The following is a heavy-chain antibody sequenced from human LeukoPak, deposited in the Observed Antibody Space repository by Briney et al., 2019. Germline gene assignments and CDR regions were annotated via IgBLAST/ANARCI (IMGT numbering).Heavy chain of an antibody. J-gene: IGHJ6*03. CDR1: GFTFSSYE. V-gene: IGHV3-20*04. CDR3: AREAGYYYYYMDV. CDR2: IDWNGGST. Sequence: GGSLRLSCAASGFTFSSYEMNWVRQAPGKGLEWVSGIDWNGGSTGYADSVKGRFTISRDNAKNSLYLQMNSLRAEDTALYYCAREAGYYYYYMDVWGKGTTVTVSS.